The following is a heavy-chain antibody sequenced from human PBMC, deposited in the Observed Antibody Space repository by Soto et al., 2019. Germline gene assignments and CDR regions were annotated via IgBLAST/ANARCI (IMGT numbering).Heavy chain of an antibody. Sequence: EVQLVESGEGLVQRGGSLRLSCAASGFTFSTYAMYWVRQAPGKGLEYVSGISSQGGSTYYADSVKGRFTISRDNSRNTLYLPMAILRTEDMAVYYCARGGTDFWSGFDYWGQGTLVTVTS. CDR2: ISSQGGST. V-gene: IGHV3-64*02. CDR1: GFTFSTYA. CDR3: ARGGTDFWSGFDY. J-gene: IGHJ4*02. D-gene: IGHD3-3*01.